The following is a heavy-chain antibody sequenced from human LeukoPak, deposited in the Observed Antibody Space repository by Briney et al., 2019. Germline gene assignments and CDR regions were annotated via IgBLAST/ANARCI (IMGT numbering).Heavy chain of an antibody. CDR1: GGSFSGYY. J-gene: IGHJ6*04. D-gene: IGHD2-2*01. CDR2: INHSGST. V-gene: IGHV4-34*01. CDR3: ARNLQYCSSTSCYLYYYGMDV. Sequence: PSETLSLTCAVYGGSFSGYYWSWIRQPPGKGLEWIGEINHSGSTNYNPSLKSRATISVDTSKNQFSLKLSSVTAADTAVYYCARNLQYCSSTSCYLYYYGMDVWGKGTTVTVSS.